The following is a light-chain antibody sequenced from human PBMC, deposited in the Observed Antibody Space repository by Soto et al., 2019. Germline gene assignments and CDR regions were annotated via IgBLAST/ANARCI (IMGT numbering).Light chain of an antibody. Sequence: EIVLTQSPATLSLSPGERATLSCRASESVSSYLAWYQQQKSGQAPRLLIYDGSNRATGIPARFSGSGSGTHVTLTISSLEPEDFAVYYCQQRSYLYTFGQGTKLEIK. CDR1: ESVSSY. V-gene: IGKV3-11*01. CDR2: DGS. J-gene: IGKJ2*01. CDR3: QQRSYLYT.